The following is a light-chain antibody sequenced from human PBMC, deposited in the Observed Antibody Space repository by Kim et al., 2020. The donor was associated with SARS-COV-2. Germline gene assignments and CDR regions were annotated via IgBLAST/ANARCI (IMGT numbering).Light chain of an antibody. CDR2: DVS. Sequence: QSALTQPASVSASLGQSITISCTGTSSDIGGYNFVSWYQQHPGRAPKLMIYDVSHRPSGVSNRFSGSKSGSTASLTISGLQAEDEADYYCSSFTTSTLYVFGDGTKSPS. J-gene: IGLJ1*01. CDR1: SSDIGGYNF. V-gene: IGLV2-14*03. CDR3: SSFTTSTLYV.